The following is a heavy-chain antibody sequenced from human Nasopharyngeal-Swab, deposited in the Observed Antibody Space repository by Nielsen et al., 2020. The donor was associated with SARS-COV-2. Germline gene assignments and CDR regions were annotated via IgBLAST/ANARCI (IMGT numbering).Heavy chain of an antibody. CDR2: MNPNSGNT. CDR1: GYTFTSYD. V-gene: IGHV1-8*01. CDR3: ARGSCWYEELDY. Sequence: ASVKVSCKASGYTFTSYDINWVRQATGQGLEWMGWMNPNSGNTGYAQKFQGRVTMTRNTSISTAYMELSSLRSEDTAVYYCARGSCWYEELDYWGQGTLVTVSS. D-gene: IGHD6-13*01. J-gene: IGHJ4*02.